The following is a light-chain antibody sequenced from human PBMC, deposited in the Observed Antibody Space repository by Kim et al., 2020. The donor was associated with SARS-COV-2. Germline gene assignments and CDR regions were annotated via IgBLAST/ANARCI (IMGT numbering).Light chain of an antibody. CDR3: QSYDSSLSEGV. CDR2: GNS. CDR1: SSNVGAGYD. V-gene: IGLV1-40*01. J-gene: IGLJ2*01. Sequence: RVTISCTGSSSNVGAGYDVHWYQQHPGTAPKLLIYGNSNRPSGVPDRFSGSKSGTSASLAITGLQAEDEADYYCQSYDSSLSEGVFGGGTQLTVL.